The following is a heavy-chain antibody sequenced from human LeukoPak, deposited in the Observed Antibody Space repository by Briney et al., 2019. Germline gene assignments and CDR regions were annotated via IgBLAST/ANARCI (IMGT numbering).Heavy chain of an antibody. CDR3: AREDSSSSLDY. Sequence: SQTLSLTCAVSGGSISSCGYYWSWIRQPPGKGLEWIGYIYHSGSTYYNPSLKSRVTISVDRSKNQFSLKLSSVTAADTAVYYCAREDSSSSLDYWGQGTLVTVSS. V-gene: IGHV4-30-2*01. CDR1: GGSISSCGYY. J-gene: IGHJ4*02. CDR2: IYHSGST. D-gene: IGHD6-6*01.